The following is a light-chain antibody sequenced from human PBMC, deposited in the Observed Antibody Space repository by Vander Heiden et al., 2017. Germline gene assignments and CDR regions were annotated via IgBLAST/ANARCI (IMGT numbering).Light chain of an antibody. V-gene: IGLV3-19*01. J-gene: IGLJ2*01. CDR1: RLRSYY. CDR3: NSRDSSGNHLV. CDR2: GKN. Sequence: SSELTQAPAVSVALGQTVRITCQGDRLRSYYASWYQQKPGQAPVLVIYGKNNRPSGIPDRFSGSSSGNTASLTITGAQAEDEADYYCNSRDSSGNHLVFGGGTKLTVL.